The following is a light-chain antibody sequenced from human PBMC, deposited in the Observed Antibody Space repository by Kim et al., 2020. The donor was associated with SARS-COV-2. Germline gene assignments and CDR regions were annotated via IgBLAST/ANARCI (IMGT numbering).Light chain of an antibody. J-gene: IGLJ1*01. CDR2: EVN. V-gene: IGLV2-8*01. CDR3: SSYAGTNNYV. Sequence: GQSVTISGTGTSSDVGNYKYVSWYQQHPGKAPKFIIYEVNKRPSGVPDRFSGSKSGNTASLTVSGLQAEDEAHYYCSSYAGTNNYVFGTGTKVTVL. CDR1: SSDVGNYKY.